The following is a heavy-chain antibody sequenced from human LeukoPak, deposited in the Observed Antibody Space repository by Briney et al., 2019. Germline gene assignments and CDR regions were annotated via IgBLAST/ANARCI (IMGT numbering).Heavy chain of an antibody. Sequence: SETLSLTCTVSGDSFTSVTDYWAWIRQPPGKGLEWIASGDYSGGTYYNPSLESRVAISADMSKNQISLKLTSVTAADTAVYYCARAAGAVAGPGEMDYWGQGTLVTVSS. D-gene: IGHD6-19*01. CDR1: GDSFTSVTDY. J-gene: IGHJ4*02. CDR2: GDYSGGT. CDR3: ARAAGAVAGPGEMDY. V-gene: IGHV4-39*07.